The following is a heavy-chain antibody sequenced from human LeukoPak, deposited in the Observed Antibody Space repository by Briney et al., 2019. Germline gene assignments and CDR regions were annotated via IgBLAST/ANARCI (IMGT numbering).Heavy chain of an antibody. CDR1: GFTFSSDN. D-gene: IGHD3-9*01. CDR3: ARERTIFSNSYIDY. V-gene: IGHV3-21*01. J-gene: IGHJ4*02. CDR2: ISSSSSYI. Sequence: GGSLRLPCAASGFTFSSDNMNWVRQAPGKGLEWVSSISSSSSYIYYADSVKGRFTISRDNAKNSLYLQMNSLRAEDTAVYYCARERTIFSNSYIDYWGQGTLVTVSS.